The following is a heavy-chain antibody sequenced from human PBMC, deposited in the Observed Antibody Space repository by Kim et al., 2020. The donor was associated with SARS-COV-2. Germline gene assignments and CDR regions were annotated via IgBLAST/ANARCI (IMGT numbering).Heavy chain of an antibody. Sequence: YADSEKGRFTISRDNAKNTLHLQMNSLRVEDTAVYYCRALVASTSPFDWWGQGTLVTVSS. J-gene: IGHJ4*02. D-gene: IGHD2-15*01. CDR3: RALVASTSPFDW. V-gene: IGHV3-74*01.